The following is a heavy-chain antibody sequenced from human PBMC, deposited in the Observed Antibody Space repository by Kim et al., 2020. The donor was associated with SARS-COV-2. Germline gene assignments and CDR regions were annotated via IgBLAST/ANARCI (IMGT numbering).Heavy chain of an antibody. CDR1: GGSFSGYY. D-gene: IGHD6-13*01. V-gene: IGHV4-34*01. Sequence: SETLSLTCAVYGGSFSGYYWSWIRQPPGKGLEWIGEINHSGSTNYNPSPKSRVTISVDTSKNQFSLKLSPVTAADTAVYYCARTKRGVKIAAAGIWFDPWGQGTLVTVSS. CDR3: ARTKRGVKIAAAGIWFDP. CDR2: INHSGST. J-gene: IGHJ5*02.